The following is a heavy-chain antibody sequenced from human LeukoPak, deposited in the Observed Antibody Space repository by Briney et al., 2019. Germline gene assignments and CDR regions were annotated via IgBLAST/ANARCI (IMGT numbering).Heavy chain of an antibody. V-gene: IGHV4-59*01. CDR2: IYYSGST. Sequence: SETLSLTCTVSGGSISSYYWSWIRQPPGKGLEWIGYIYYSGSTNYNPSLKSRVTISVDTSKNQFSLKLSSVTAADTAVYYCARAYRRERFDYWGQGTLVTVSS. J-gene: IGHJ4*02. D-gene: IGHD1-26*01. CDR3: ARAYRRERFDY. CDR1: GGSISSYY.